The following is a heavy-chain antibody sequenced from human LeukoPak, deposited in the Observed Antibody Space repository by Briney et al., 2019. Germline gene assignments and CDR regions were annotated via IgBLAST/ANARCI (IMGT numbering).Heavy chain of an antibody. J-gene: IGHJ4*02. D-gene: IGHD3-22*01. CDR1: GFTFSDYS. CDR2: ITSTSTYI. CDR3: RSRDSRAYFDFDY. Sequence: GGSLRLSCAASGFTFSDYSMTWVRQAPGKGLEWVSSITSTSTYIYYADSVKGRFAISRDNAKNSLYLQMNSLKIEDTAVYYCRSRDSRAYFDFDYWGQGTLVTVSS. V-gene: IGHV3-21*03.